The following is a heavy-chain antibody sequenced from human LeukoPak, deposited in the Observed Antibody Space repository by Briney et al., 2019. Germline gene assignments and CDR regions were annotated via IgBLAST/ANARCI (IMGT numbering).Heavy chain of an antibody. Sequence: GESLKISCKGSGYSFTNYWIGWVRQMPGKGLEWMGIIYPDDSDTTYSPSFQGQVTISADKSISTAYLQWSSLKASDTAVYYCARRVHRVGSYSSHADHWGQGTLVTVSS. CDR3: ARRVHRVGSYSSHADH. V-gene: IGHV5-51*01. J-gene: IGHJ1*01. CDR1: GYSFTNYW. CDR2: IYPDDSDT. D-gene: IGHD1-26*01.